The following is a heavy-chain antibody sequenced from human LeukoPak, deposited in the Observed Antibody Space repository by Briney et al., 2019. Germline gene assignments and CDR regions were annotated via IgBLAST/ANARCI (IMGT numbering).Heavy chain of an antibody. CDR3: ARARTGYPIDY. Sequence: SETLSLTCTVSGGSISSSSYYWGWIRQPPGKGLEWIGSIYYSGSTYYNPSLKSRVTISVDTSKNQFSLKLSSVTAADTAVYYCARARTGYPIDYWGQGTLVTVSS. D-gene: IGHD3/OR15-3a*01. CDR2: IYYSGST. CDR1: GGSISSSSYY. V-gene: IGHV4-39*07. J-gene: IGHJ4*02.